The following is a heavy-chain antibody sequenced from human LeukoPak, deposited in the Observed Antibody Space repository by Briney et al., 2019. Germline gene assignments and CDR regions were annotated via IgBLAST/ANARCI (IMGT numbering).Heavy chain of an antibody. V-gene: IGHV1-18*01. D-gene: IGHD3-10*01. CDR1: GYAFTSYG. J-gene: IGHJ4*02. CDR3: ASQRFGGLLKIDY. CDR2: ISAYNGNT. Sequence: ASVKVSCKASGYAFTSYGISWVRQAPGQGLEWIGWISAYNGNTNYAQKLQGRVTMTTDTSTSTAYMELRSLRSDDTAVYYCASQRFGGLLKIDYWGQGTLVTVSS.